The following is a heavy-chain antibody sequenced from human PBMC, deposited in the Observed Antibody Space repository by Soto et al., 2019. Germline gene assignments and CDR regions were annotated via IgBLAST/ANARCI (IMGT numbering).Heavy chain of an antibody. CDR1: GGTFSSYA. Sequence: QVQLVQSGAEVKKPGSSVKVSCKASGGTFSSYAISWVRQAPGQGLEWMGGIIPIFGTANYAQKFQGRVTITADESTSTACMELSSLRSEDTAVYYCASTYYYGSGTLPNYYYGMDVWGQGTTVTVSS. J-gene: IGHJ6*02. CDR3: ASTYYYGSGTLPNYYYGMDV. D-gene: IGHD3-10*01. CDR2: IIPIFGTA. V-gene: IGHV1-69*01.